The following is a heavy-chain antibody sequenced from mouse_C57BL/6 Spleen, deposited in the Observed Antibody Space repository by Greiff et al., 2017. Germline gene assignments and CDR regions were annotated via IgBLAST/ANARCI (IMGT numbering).Heavy chain of an antibody. J-gene: IGHJ3*01. CDR2: ISSGSSTI. CDR3: ARRTPAWFAY. Sequence: EVNVVESGGGLVKPGGSLKLSCAASGFTFSDYGMHWVRQAPEKGLEWVAYISSGSSTIYYADTVKGRFTISRDNAKNTLFLQMTSLRSEDTAMYYCARRTPAWFAYWGQGTLVTVSA. CDR1: GFTFSDYG. V-gene: IGHV5-17*01.